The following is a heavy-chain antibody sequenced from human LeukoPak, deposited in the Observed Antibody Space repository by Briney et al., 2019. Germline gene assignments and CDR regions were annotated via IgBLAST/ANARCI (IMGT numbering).Heavy chain of an antibody. V-gene: IGHV1-69*17. CDR2: IIPIFGIA. CDR1: GGTFSSYA. Sequence: ASVKVSCKASGGTFSSYAISWVRQAPGQGLEWMGRIIPIFGIANYAQKFQGRVTITADKSTSTAYMELSSLRSEDTAVYYCARAGEMNWFDPWGQGTLVTVSS. J-gene: IGHJ5*02. CDR3: ARAGEMNWFDP. D-gene: IGHD5-24*01.